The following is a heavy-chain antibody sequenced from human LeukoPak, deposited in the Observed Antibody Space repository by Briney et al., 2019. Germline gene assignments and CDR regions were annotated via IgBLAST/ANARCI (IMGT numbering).Heavy chain of an antibody. V-gene: IGHV5-51*01. J-gene: IGHJ5*01. CDR1: GYYFSNYW. CDR3: VRPVGYGSRTINWFDS. CDR2: IYPGDSDT. Sequence: GESLKISCKTSGYYFSNYWIGWVRQMPGKGLEWVGNIYPGDSDTRYSPSFQGHVTISADSYITTTYLQWNSLKASDGAMYYCVRPVGYGSRTINWFDSWGQGTLVSVSS. D-gene: IGHD3-10*01.